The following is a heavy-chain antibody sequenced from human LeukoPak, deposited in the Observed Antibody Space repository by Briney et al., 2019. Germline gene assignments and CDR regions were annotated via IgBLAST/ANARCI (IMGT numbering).Heavy chain of an antibody. J-gene: IGHJ4*02. CDR1: GGSISSYY. D-gene: IGHD6-19*01. CDR3: AKQYSSGWFDY. V-gene: IGHV4-59*08. Sequence: NSSETLPLTCTVSGGSISSYYWSWIRQPPGKGLEWIGYIYYSGSTNYNPSLKSRVTISVDTSKNQFSLKLSSVTAADTAVYYCAKQYSSGWFDYWGQGTLVTVSS. CDR2: IYYSGST.